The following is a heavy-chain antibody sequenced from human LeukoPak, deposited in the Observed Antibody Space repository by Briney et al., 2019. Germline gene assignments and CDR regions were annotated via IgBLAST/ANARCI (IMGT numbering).Heavy chain of an antibody. CDR3: AKSRDTSGYSAFDY. CDR1: GFTFDDYG. D-gene: IGHD3-22*01. Sequence: PGGSLRLSCAASGFTFDDYGMHWVRQAPGKGLEWVSGISWNSGFIGYADSAKGRFTISRDNAKNSLYLQMNSLRPEDTALYYCAKSRDTSGYSAFDYWGRGTLITVSS. CDR2: ISWNSGFI. J-gene: IGHJ4*02. V-gene: IGHV3-9*01.